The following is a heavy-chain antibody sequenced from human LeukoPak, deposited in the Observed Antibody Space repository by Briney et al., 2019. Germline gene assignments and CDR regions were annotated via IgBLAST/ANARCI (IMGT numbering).Heavy chain of an antibody. CDR3: ARNDLGAAAGTGLFVY. D-gene: IGHD6-13*01. CDR2: IYYSGST. V-gene: IGHV4-39*07. Sequence: SETLSLTYTVSGGSISSSSYYWGWIRQPPGKGLEWIGSIYYSGSTYYNPSLKSRVTISVDTSKNQFSLKLSSVTAADTAVYYCARNDLGAAAGTGLFVYWGQGTLVTVSS. J-gene: IGHJ4*02. CDR1: GGSISSSSYY.